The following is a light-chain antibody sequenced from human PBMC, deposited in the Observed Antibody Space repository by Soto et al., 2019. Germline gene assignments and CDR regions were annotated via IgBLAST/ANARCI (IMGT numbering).Light chain of an antibody. J-gene: IGKJ4*01. Sequence: EIVMTQSPATLSVSPGERATLSCRASQSLYNSLAWYQQKPGQAPRLLIYGASARATGIPARFSGSGSGTEFTLTISSLQSEDFAVYYCQQYNNWPLTFGGGTKVEIK. V-gene: IGKV3-15*01. CDR2: GAS. CDR3: QQYNNWPLT. CDR1: QSLYNS.